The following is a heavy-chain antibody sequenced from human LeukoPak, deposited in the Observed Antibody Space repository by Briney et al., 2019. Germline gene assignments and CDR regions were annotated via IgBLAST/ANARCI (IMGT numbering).Heavy chain of an antibody. CDR3: ATHTPKGGFRSGSYYNDLFDY. D-gene: IGHD3-10*01. CDR1: GYTLTELS. Sequence: ASVKVSCKVSGYTLTELSMHWVRQAPGKGLEWMGGFDPEDGETIYAQKFQGRVTMTEDTSTDTAYMELSSLRSEDTAVYYCATHTPKGGFRSGSYYNDLFDYWGQGTLVTVSS. CDR2: FDPEDGET. V-gene: IGHV1-24*01. J-gene: IGHJ4*02.